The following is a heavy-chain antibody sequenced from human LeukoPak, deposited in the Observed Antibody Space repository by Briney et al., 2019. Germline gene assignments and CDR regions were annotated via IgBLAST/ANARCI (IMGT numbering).Heavy chain of an antibody. CDR2: IYNSGST. Sequence: SQTLSLTCTVSGDSISSGVDYWSWIRQQPGKGLEWIGYIYNSGSTYYNPSLKSRVTISVDTSKNQFSLKLSSVTAADTAVYYCARARSGDFWSGYSIDYWGQGTLVTVSS. D-gene: IGHD3-3*01. CDR1: GDSISSGVDY. CDR3: ARARSGDFWSGYSIDY. J-gene: IGHJ4*02. V-gene: IGHV4-31*03.